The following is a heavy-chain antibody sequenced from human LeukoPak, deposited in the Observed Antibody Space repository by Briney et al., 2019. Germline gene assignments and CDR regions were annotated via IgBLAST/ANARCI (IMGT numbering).Heavy chain of an antibody. V-gene: IGHV3-48*03. CDR2: ISSSGSTI. Sequence: GGSLRLSCAASGFTFSSYEMNWVRQAPGKGLEWVSYISSSGSTIYYADSVKGLFTISRDNAKNSLYLQMNSLRAGDTAVYYCARDGGSSWYFDYWGQGTLATVSS. CDR1: GFTFSSYE. J-gene: IGHJ4*02. D-gene: IGHD6-13*01. CDR3: ARDGGSSWYFDY.